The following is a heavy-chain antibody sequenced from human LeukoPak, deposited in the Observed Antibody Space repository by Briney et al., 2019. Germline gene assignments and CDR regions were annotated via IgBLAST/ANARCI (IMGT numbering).Heavy chain of an antibody. J-gene: IGHJ6*02. D-gene: IGHD1-26*01. V-gene: IGHV4-59*01. CDR1: GGSISSYY. Sequence: PSETLSLTCTVSGGSISSYYWSWIRQPPGKGLEWIGYIYYSGSTNYNPSPKSRVTISVDTSKNQFSLKLSSVTAADTAVYYCARDDFSGEYYYYGMDVWGQGTTVTVSS. CDR2: IYYSGST. CDR3: ARDDFSGEYYYYGMDV.